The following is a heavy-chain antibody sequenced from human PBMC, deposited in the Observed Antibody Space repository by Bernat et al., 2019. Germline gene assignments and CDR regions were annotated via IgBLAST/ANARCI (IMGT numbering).Heavy chain of an antibody. D-gene: IGHD5-18*01. CDR3: ASLRGYSYGYNWFDP. CDR1: GGSISSYY. J-gene: IGHJ5*02. V-gene: IGHV4-59*08. Sequence: QVQLQESGPGLVKPSETLSLTCTVSGGSISSYYWSWIRQPPGKGPEWIGYIYYSGSTNYNPSLKSRVTISVDTSKNQFSLKLSSVTAADTAVYYCASLRGYSYGYNWFDPWGQGTLVTVSS. CDR2: IYYSGST.